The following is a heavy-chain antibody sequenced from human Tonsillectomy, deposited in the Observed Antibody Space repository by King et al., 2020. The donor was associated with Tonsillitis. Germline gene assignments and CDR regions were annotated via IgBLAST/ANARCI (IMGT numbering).Heavy chain of an antibody. V-gene: IGHV4-59*11. D-gene: IGHD3-9*01. CDR2: ISDTGST. J-gene: IGHJ6*03. CDR1: GGSISSHY. Sequence: VQLQESGPGLVKPSETLSLTCTVSGGSISSHYWSWIRQPPGKGLEWIGYISDTGSTNYNPSLKSRVTISVDTSKNQFSLKLSSVTDADSAVYYCARDRRLYDTVNYYYMDVWGKGTAVTVSS. CDR3: ARDRRLYDTVNYYYMDV.